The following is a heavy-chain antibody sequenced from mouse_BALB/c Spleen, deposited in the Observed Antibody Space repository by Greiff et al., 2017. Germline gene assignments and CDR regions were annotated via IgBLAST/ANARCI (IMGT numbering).Heavy chain of an antibody. Sequence: QVQLQQSGAELAKPGASVKMSCKASGYTFTSYWMHWVKQRPGQGLEWIGYINPSTGYTEYNQKFKDKATLTADKSSSTAYMQLSSLTSEDSAVYYCAREVRREKNFDYWGQGTTLTVSS. CDR3: AREVRREKNFDY. V-gene: IGHV1-7*01. J-gene: IGHJ2*01. CDR2: INPSTGYT. CDR1: GYTFTSYW. D-gene: IGHD2-14*01.